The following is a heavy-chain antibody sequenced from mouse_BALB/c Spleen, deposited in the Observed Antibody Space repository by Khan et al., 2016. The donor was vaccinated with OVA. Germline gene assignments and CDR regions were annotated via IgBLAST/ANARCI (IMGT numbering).Heavy chain of an antibody. CDR2: ISYGGST. J-gene: IGHJ2*01. CDR3: ARTARIKY. D-gene: IGHD1-2*01. V-gene: IGHV3-2*02. Sequence: QLEESGPGLVKPSQSLSLTCNVTGYSITSGYGWNWIRKFPGNKLEWMGYISYGGSTNYKQSFKSRISITRDTSKNQFFMQLNSVTTEDTATYYCARTARIKYWGQGTTLTVSS. CDR1: GYSITSGYG.